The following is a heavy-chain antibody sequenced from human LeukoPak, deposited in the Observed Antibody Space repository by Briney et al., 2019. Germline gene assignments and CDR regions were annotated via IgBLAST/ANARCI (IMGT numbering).Heavy chain of an antibody. D-gene: IGHD3-16*02. CDR2: IRSRTYGGTT. CDR1: GFTFGDYA. J-gene: IGHJ4*02. CDR3: TRAARRDYVWGSFRPPFDY. Sequence: PGGSLRLSCKPSGFTFGDYAMSWVRLAPGKGLEWIGFIRSRTYGGTTEYAASVNGRFTISRDDSKSIAYLQMNSLKTEDTAVYYCTRAARRDYVWGSFRPPFDYWGQGTLVTVSS. V-gene: IGHV3-49*04.